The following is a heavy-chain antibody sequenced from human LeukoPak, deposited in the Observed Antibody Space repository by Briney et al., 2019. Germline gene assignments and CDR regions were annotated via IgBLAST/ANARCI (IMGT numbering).Heavy chain of an antibody. Sequence: GGSLRLSCAASGFTFSSYGMHWVRQAPGKGLEWVAVIWYDGGNKYYADSVKGRFTISRDNSKNTLYLQMNSLRAEDTAVYYCARDRAREEYYFDYWGQGTLVTVSS. CDR3: ARDRAREEYYFDY. CDR2: IWYDGGNK. D-gene: IGHD2/OR15-2a*01. J-gene: IGHJ4*02. V-gene: IGHV3-33*01. CDR1: GFTFSSYG.